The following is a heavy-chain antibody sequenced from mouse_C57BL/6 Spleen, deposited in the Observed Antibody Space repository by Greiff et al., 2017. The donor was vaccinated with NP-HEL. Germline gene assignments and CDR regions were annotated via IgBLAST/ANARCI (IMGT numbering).Heavy chain of an antibody. Sequence: VQLKESGPVLVKPGPSVKISCKASGFTFTDYYMHWVKQSHGKSLEWIGLVYPYNGGTSYNQKFKGKATLTVDTSSSTAYMELNSLTSEDSAVYYCARSPSRPTYAMDYWGQGTSVTVSS. D-gene: IGHD2-10*01. CDR3: ARSPSRPTYAMDY. CDR2: VYPYNGGT. V-gene: IGHV1-36*01. J-gene: IGHJ4*01. CDR1: GFTFTDYY.